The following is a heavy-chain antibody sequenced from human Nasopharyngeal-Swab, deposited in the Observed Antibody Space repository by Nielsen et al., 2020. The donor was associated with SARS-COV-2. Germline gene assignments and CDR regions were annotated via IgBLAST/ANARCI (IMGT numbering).Heavy chain of an antibody. CDR2: FYSTETP. J-gene: IGHJ6*03. Sequence: SETLSLTCTVSGASVSDYYWSWVRQPPGKGLEWLGSFYSTETPVYNPSLNSRVVMSIDTSKNQLSLRLTSVTAADTAVYYCARYHYLDVWGKGTTVTVSS. V-gene: IGHV4-59*02. CDR3: ARYHYLDV. CDR1: GASVSDYY.